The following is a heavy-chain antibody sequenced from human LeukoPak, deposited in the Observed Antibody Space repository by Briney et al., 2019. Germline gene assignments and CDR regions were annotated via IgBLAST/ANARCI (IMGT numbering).Heavy chain of an antibody. Sequence: SGGSLRLSCAASGFTFSNAWMAWVRQVPGKGLEWLGRIKSKTDGETADYAAPVRGRFFISRDDRKDTLYVEINSLKTEVTGIYYCTIVLRPYRGSGYRNWFDPWGRGTLVTVSS. V-gene: IGHV3-15*01. CDR1: GFTFSNAW. CDR2: IKSKTDGETA. CDR3: TIVLRPYRGSGYRNWFDP. J-gene: IGHJ5*02. D-gene: IGHD3-22*01.